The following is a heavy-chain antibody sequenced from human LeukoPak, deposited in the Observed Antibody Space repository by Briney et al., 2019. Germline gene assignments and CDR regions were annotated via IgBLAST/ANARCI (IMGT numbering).Heavy chain of an antibody. J-gene: IGHJ4*02. CDR2: ISSSSSYI. CDR3: SYKASPGDFDS. V-gene: IGHV3-21*04. CDR1: GFTFSSYS. D-gene: IGHD3-10*01. Sequence: GGSLRLSCAASGFTFSSYSMNWVRQAPGKGLEWVSSISSSSSYIYYADSVKGRFTISRDNAKNSLYLQMNSLTTEDTAVYYCSYKASPGDFDSWGQGTLVTVSS.